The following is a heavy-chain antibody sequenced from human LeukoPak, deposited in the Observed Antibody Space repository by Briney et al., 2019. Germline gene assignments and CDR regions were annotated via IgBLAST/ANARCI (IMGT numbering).Heavy chain of an antibody. CDR1: GFTFNTNA. J-gene: IGHJ4*02. D-gene: IGHD5-12*01. CDR3: AKCGNSGCHLIDY. CDR2: ISGRTGGT. V-gene: IGHV3-23*01. Sequence: GGSLRLSCAASGFTFNTNAMSWARQAPGKGLEWVSAISGRTGGTYYADSVKGRFTISRDNSKSTLYLQMDSLRAEDTAVYYCAKCGNSGCHLIDYWGQGTLVPVSS.